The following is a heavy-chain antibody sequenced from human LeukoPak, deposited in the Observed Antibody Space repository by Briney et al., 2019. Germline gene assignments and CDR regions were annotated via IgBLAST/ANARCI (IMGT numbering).Heavy chain of an antibody. J-gene: IGHJ4*02. V-gene: IGHV4-39*01. CDR3: ASLRPPVVGSSWIDI. D-gene: IGHD2-15*01. Sequence: PSETLSLTCDVTGVSISSSSCYWGWLRQPPGKGLEWIGSIIHTGSAYYNPSLKSRVTLSVATSKNQFSLRLTSATAADTAVYYCASLRPPVVGSSWIDIWGLGTLVTVSS. CDR1: GVSISSSSCY. CDR2: IIHTGSA.